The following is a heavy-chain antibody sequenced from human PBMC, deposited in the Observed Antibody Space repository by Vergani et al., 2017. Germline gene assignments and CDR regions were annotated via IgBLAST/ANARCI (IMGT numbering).Heavy chain of an antibody. CDR1: GFTFNRYG. D-gene: IGHD2-21*01. Sequence: QVQLVQSGGGVVQPGGSLRLSCVASGFTFNRYGMQWVRQAPGKGLEWVAYVLFDGSNEYYADSVKGRFIVSRDNSNDALYLQRNSLRTDDTAVYYCARDLAYCHEGSCALWGQGSGVTVSS. CDR2: VLFDGSNE. V-gene: IGHV3-30*02. CDR3: ARDLAYCHEGSCAL. J-gene: IGHJ4*02.